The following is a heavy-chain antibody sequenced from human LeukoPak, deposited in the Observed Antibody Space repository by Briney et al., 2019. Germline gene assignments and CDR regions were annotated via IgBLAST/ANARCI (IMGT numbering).Heavy chain of an antibody. D-gene: IGHD3-22*01. CDR1: GGSISSGDYY. Sequence: SETLSLTCTVSGGSISSGDYYWSWIRQPPGKGLEWIGYIYYSGSTYYNPSLKSRVTISVDTSKNQFSLKLSSVTAADTAVHYCARHFEDSSGYYQNWGQGTLVTVSS. CDR3: ARHFEDSSGYYQN. V-gene: IGHV4-30-4*01. J-gene: IGHJ4*02. CDR2: IYYSGST.